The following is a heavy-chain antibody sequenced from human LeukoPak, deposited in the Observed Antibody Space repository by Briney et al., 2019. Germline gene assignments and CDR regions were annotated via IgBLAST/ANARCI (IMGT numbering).Heavy chain of an antibody. J-gene: IGHJ4*02. CDR2: ISGSGGST. CDR3: ARNRGWLQFDY. V-gene: IGHV3-23*01. Sequence: GGSLRLSCAASGFTFSSYAMSWVRQAPGKGLEWVSGISGSGGSTYYADSVKGRFTISRDNAKTSLYLQMDSLRAEDTAVYYCARNRGWLQFDYWGQGTLVTVSS. D-gene: IGHD5-12*01. CDR1: GFTFSSYA.